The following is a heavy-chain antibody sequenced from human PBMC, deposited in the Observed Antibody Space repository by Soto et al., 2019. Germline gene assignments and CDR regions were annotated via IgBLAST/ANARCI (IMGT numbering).Heavy chain of an antibody. V-gene: IGHV5-10-1*01. CDR2: IDPSDSQT. D-gene: IGHD6-13*01. J-gene: IGHJ4*02. CDR3: ARQIYDSGTGPNFQYYFDS. Sequence: GESLKISCKGSGYSFAGYWITWVRQKPGKGLEWMGRIDPSDSQTYYSPSFRGHVTISVTKSITTVFLQWSSLRAPDTAMYYCARQIYDSGTGPNFQYYFDSWGQGTPVTVSS. CDR1: GYSFAGYW.